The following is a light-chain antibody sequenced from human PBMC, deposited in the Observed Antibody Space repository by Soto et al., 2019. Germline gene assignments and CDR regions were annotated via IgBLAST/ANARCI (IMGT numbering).Light chain of an antibody. J-gene: IGKJ5*01. CDR2: DVS. V-gene: IGKV1-13*02. CDR3: QQFNSYPIT. CDR1: QDIRGA. Sequence: AIQVTQSPSSLSASVGDRVTITCRASQDIRGALAWYQQKPGKAPNLLIYDVSTLESGVPSRFSGSGSGTDFTLTISSLQPEDFGTYYCQQFNSYPITFGHGTRLEIK.